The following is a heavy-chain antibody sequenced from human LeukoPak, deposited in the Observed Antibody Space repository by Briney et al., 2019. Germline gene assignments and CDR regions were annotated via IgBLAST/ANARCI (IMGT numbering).Heavy chain of an antibody. CDR1: GFSIGTSDYF. J-gene: IGHJ2*01. CDR2: MEISGST. D-gene: IGHD4/OR15-4a*01. Sequence: SPSQTLSLTCTVSGFSIGTSDYFWSWIRQPAGKGLEWIGRMEISGSTNYNPSLRGRVTLSLDTSKNQFSLKLSSVTAADTAVYYCARLTSYWYFDLWGRGTLVTVSS. CDR3: ARLTSYWYFDL. V-gene: IGHV4-61*02.